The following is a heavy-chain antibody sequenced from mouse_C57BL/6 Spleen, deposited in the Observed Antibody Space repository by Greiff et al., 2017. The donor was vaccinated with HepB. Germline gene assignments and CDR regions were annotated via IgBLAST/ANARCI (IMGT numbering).Heavy chain of an antibody. D-gene: IGHD1-1*01. CDR1: GFTFSDAW. V-gene: IGHV6-6*01. Sequence: EVKLEESGGGLVQPGGSMKLSCAASGFTFSDAWMDWVRQSPEKGLEWVAEIRNKANNHATYYAESVKGRFTISRDDSKSSVYLQMTSLRAEDTGIYYCTRTRSSYWYFDVWGTGTTVTVSS. CDR2: IRNKANNHAT. CDR3: TRTRSSYWYFDV. J-gene: IGHJ1*03.